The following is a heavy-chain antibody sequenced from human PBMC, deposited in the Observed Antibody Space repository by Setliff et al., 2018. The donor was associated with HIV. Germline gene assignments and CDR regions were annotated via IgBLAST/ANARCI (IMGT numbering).Heavy chain of an antibody. Sequence: PGGSLRLSCVASGITVSGIYMTWVRQAPGKGLEWVSAIAGTSASTYYADSVKGRFTISRDNAKNSLYLQMNSLTAEDTAVYYCVRSGSLGAFDIWGLGTTVTVS. J-gene: IGHJ3*02. V-gene: IGHV3-23*01. CDR2: IAGTSAST. CDR1: GITVSGIY. CDR3: VRSGSLGAFDI. D-gene: IGHD1-26*01.